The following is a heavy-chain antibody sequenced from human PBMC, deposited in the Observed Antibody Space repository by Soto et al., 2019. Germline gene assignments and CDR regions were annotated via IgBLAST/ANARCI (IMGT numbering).Heavy chain of an antibody. J-gene: IGHJ6*02. CDR2: IDPNDSNT. D-gene: IGHD2-15*01. Sequence: PGETLKISCKVSGYSFTSYWNSWVRQMPGKGREWMGRIDPNDSNTNYSPSFQGHVTITADKSISAAYLQWSSLKAADTAMYYCASGPLIVGVVAATDYGMDVWGQGTTVTVS. CDR1: GYSFTSYW. V-gene: IGHV5-10-1*01. CDR3: ASGPLIVGVVAATDYGMDV.